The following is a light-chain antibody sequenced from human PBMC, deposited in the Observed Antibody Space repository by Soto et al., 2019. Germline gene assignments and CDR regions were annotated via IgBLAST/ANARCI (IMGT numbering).Light chain of an antibody. CDR1: SSDVGGYNY. V-gene: IGLV2-8*01. CDR3: SSYTISNTLPFV. CDR2: EVS. J-gene: IGLJ1*01. Sequence: LTQPPSASGSPGQSVTISCTGTSSDVGGYNYVSWYQQHPGNAPKLMIYEVSKRPSGVPDRFSGSKSGNTASLTVSGLQAEDEADYYCSSYTISNTLPFVFGTGTKVTVL.